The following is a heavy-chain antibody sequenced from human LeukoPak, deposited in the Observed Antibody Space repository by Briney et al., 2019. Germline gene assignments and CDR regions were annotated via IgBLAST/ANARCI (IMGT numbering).Heavy chain of an antibody. CDR3: ARVYYGSGSLHYYYYYMDV. D-gene: IGHD3-10*01. V-gene: IGHV3-53*01. CDR2: TYSGGRT. J-gene: IGHJ6*03. Sequence: QPGGSLRLSCAASGFTFSSYSMSWVRQAPGEGLEWVSVTYSGGRTYYADSVKGRFTISRDNSKNTLYLQMNSLRAEDTAVYYCARVYYGSGSLHYYYYYMDVWGKGTTVTISS. CDR1: GFTFSSYS.